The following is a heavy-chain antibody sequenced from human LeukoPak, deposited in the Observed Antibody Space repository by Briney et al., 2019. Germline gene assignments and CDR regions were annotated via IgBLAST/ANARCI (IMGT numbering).Heavy chain of an antibody. Sequence: EPGGSLRLSCAASGFTFSSYAMHWVRQAPGKGLEWVAVISYDESNKYYADSVKGRFTISRDNAKNSLYLQMNSLRAEDTAVYYCARVGMTTVTIAYWGQGTLVTVSS. CDR1: GFTFSSYA. J-gene: IGHJ4*02. CDR3: ARVGMTTVTIAY. V-gene: IGHV3-30-3*01. D-gene: IGHD4-17*01. CDR2: ISYDESNK.